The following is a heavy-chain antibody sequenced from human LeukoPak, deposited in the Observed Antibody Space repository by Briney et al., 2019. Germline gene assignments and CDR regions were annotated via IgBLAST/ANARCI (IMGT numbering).Heavy chain of an antibody. V-gene: IGHV3-33*08. CDR1: GFTFSSYG. J-gene: IGHJ3*02. CDR2: IWYDGSNK. D-gene: IGHD1-26*01. Sequence: PGGSLRLSCAASGFTFSSYGMHWVRQAPGKGLEWVAVIWYDGSNKYYADSVKGRFTVSRDNSKNTLYLQMNSLRAEDTAVYYCARDRFPSIVGATGGDAFDIWGQGTMVTVSS. CDR3: ARDRFPSIVGATGGDAFDI.